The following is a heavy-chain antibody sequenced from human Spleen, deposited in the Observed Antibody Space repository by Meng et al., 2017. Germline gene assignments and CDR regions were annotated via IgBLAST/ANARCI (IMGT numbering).Heavy chain of an antibody. V-gene: IGHV4-61*01. J-gene: IGHJ4*02. D-gene: IGHD5-18*01. CDR3: AGESAYSRFDY. CDR2: IYYSGST. CDR1: GGSVSSGSYY. Sequence: QVQLKQWGAGLLKPSETLSLTCTVSGGSVSSGSYYWSWIRQPPGKGLEWIGYIYYSGSTRYNPSLKSRVTISVDTSKNQFSLKLSSVTAADTAVYYCAGESAYSRFDYWGQGTLVTVSS.